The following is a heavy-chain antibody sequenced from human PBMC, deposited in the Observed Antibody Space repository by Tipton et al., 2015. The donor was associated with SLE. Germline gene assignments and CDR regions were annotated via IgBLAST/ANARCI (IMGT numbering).Heavy chain of an antibody. Sequence: TLSLTCTVSGASISTKYYYWGWIRQPPGRGLEWIGSIYYSGSTFYNTSLKSRVTISIDTSKNQFSLKLTSVAAADTAMYYCASLVGVSTSGAFDLWGQGTMVTVSS. D-gene: IGHD1-26*01. CDR3: ASLVGVSTSGAFDL. CDR1: GASISTKYYY. V-gene: IGHV4-39*07. CDR2: IYYSGST. J-gene: IGHJ3*01.